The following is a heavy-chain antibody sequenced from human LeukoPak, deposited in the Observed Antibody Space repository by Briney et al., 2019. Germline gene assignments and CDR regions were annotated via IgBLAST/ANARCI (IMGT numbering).Heavy chain of an antibody. J-gene: IGHJ4*02. CDR2: IWHDGSNE. D-gene: IGHD2-2*03. CDR1: GFIFSAYA. V-gene: IGHV3-33*01. Sequence: GRSLRLSCAASGFIFSAYAMHWVRQAPGRGLEWVAVIWHDGSNENYADSVKGRFSLSRDGSKNTVDLQINRLRDEDTAVYYCARDGYGHGSLDYWGQGTLVSVSS. CDR3: ARDGYGHGSLDY.